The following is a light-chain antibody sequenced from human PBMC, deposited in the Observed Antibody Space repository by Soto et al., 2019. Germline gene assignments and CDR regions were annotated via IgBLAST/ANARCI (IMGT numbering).Light chain of an antibody. V-gene: IGKV3-11*01. CDR2: DAS. J-gene: IGKJ4*01. Sequence: EIVLTQSPATLSLSPGERATLSCRASQSLSTYLAWYQQKPGQPPRLLIYDASNRSTGVPARFSGSGSGTDFTLTIRSLEPEDSAVYFCQQRSNWPPLTFGGGTKVEIK. CDR1: QSLSTY. CDR3: QQRSNWPPLT.